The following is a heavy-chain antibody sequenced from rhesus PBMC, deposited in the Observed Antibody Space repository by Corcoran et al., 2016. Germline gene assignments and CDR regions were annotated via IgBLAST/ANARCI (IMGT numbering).Heavy chain of an antibody. V-gene: IGHV4S11*01. CDR3: ARHGSVAGPGGLDS. CDR1: GGSISSNY. D-gene: IGHD4-29*01. CDR2: IYGSGRNT. Sequence: QLQLQESGPGLVKPLETLSLTCAVSGGSISSNYWSWIRHAPGKGVEGIGYIYGSGRNTSSNPTLMSRVTLSVDTSKNLLSLKLSSVTAADTAVYYCARHGSVAGPGGLDSWGQGVVVTVSS. J-gene: IGHJ6*01.